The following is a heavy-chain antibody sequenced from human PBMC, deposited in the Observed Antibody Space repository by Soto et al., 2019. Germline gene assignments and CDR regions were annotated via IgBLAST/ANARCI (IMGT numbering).Heavy chain of an antibody. CDR3: ARGRDTAAYDAFDI. D-gene: IGHD5-18*01. J-gene: IGHJ3*02. CDR1: GFTFSSYS. Sequence: GGSLRLSCAASGFTFSSYSMNWVRQAPGKGLEWVSSISSSSSYIYYADSVKGRFTISRDNAKNSLYLQMNSLRAEDTAVYYCARGRDTAAYDAFDIWGQGTMVTVSS. CDR2: ISSSSSYI. V-gene: IGHV3-21*01.